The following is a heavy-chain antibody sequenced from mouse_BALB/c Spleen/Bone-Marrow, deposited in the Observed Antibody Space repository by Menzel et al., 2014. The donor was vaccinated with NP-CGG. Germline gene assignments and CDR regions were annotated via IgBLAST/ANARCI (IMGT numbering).Heavy chain of an antibody. Sequence: QVQLKHSGAELVRPGASVKLSCRASGYSFTSYWIHWVKQRPGQGLEWIGEINPSNGRTNYNEKFKTKATLTVDKSSSTAYMQLSSLTSEDSAVNYCAARLSHLAMDYWGQGTSVTVSS. V-gene: IGHV1S81*02. J-gene: IGHJ4*01. D-gene: IGHD2-2*01. CDR1: GYSFTSYW. CDR2: INPSNGRT. CDR3: AARLSHLAMDY.